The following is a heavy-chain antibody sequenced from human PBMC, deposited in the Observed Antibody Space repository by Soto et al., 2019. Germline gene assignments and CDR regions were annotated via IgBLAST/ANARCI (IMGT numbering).Heavy chain of an antibody. CDR2: ISGSGGST. D-gene: IGHD2-8*01. V-gene: IGHV3-23*01. Sequence: GGSLRLSCAASGFTFSSYAMSWVRQAPGKGLEWVSAISGSGGSTYYADSVKGRFTISRDNSKNTLYLQMNSLRAEDTAVYYCAKSQDIVLMVYAIGLPFDYWGQGTLVTVSS. CDR1: GFTFSSYA. J-gene: IGHJ4*02. CDR3: AKSQDIVLMVYAIGLPFDY.